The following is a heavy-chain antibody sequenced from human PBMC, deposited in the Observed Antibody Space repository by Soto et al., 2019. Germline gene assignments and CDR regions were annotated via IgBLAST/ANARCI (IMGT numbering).Heavy chain of an antibody. CDR2: LNADSGGT. J-gene: IGHJ3*02. D-gene: IGHD1-1*01. V-gene: IGHV1-2*04. CDR3: VRGMTYNQPPRDAFDI. CDR1: GYTFTGYY. Sequence: QVQLVQSGAEMKRPGASVKVSCKSFGYTFTGYYIHWVRQAPGQGLEWMGWLNADSGGTDYAEKFEDWLTMTRDTSIGTAYMGLSRLKSDDTAIYYCVRGMTYNQPPRDAFDIWGQGTVVTVSS.